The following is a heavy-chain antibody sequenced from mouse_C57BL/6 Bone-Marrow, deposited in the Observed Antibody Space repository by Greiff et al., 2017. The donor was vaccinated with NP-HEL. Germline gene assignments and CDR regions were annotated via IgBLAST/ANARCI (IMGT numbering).Heavy chain of an antibody. D-gene: IGHD1-2*01. CDR3: ARVSLLRYRYFDV. CDR2: INYDGSST. V-gene: IGHV5-16*01. Sequence: DVKLVESEGGLVQPGSSMKLSCTASGFTFSDYYMAWVRQVPEKGLEWVANINYDGSSTYYLDSLKSRFIISRDNAKNILYLQMSSLKSEDTATYYCARVSLLRYRYFDVWGTGTTVTVSS. J-gene: IGHJ1*03. CDR1: GFTFSDYY.